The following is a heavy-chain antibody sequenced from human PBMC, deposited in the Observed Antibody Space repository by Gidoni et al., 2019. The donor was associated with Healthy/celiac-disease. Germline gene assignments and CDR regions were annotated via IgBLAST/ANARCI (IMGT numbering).Heavy chain of an antibody. CDR2: IIPIFGTA. V-gene: IGHV1-69*01. CDR3: ARDLPYYYDSSGYYPDAFDI. CDR1: GGTFSSYA. Sequence: QVQLVQSGAEVKKPGSSVKVSCKASGGTFSSYALSWVRQAPGQGLEWMGGIIPIFGTANYAQKFQGRVTITADESTSTAYMELSSLRSEDTAVYYCARDLPYYYDSSGYYPDAFDIWGQGTMVTVSS. D-gene: IGHD3-22*01. J-gene: IGHJ3*02.